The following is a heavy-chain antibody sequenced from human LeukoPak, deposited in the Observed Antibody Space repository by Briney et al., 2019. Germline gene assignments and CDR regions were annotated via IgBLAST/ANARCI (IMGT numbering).Heavy chain of an antibody. CDR1: GYTFTGYY. J-gene: IGHJ4*02. V-gene: IGHV1-2*02. CDR3: AGRITMVRGAVVY. D-gene: IGHD3-10*01. CDR2: INPNSGGT. Sequence: ASVKVSCKASGYTFTGYYMHWVRQAPGQGLEWMGWINPNSGGTNYAQKFQGRVTMTRDTSISTAYMELSRLRSDDTAVYYCAGRITMVRGAVVYWGQGTLVTVSS.